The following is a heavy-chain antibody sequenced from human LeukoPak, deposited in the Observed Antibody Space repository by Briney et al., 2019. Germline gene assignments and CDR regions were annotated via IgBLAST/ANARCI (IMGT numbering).Heavy chain of an antibody. J-gene: IGHJ4*02. CDR1: RFPFSVYE. CDR2: IASSGTIK. D-gene: IGHD6-19*01. CDR3: ALLAVASDFDY. Sequence: GGSLRLSCAVSRFPFSVYEFNWVRQAPGKGLEWVVNIASSGTIKYYADSVEGRFSISRDNAKNSLYLQMNSLRVEDTGFYYCALLAVASDFDYWGQGALVTVSS. V-gene: IGHV3-48*03.